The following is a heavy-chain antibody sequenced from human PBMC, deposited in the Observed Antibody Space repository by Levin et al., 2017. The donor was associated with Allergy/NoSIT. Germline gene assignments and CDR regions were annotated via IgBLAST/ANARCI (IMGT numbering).Heavy chain of an antibody. D-gene: IGHD6-13*01. CDR1: GYSFTTYG. CDR3: VREGSSWYRYFDY. CDR2: IGTYNGDT. V-gene: IGHV1-18*01. J-gene: IGHJ4*02. Sequence: AGGSLRLSCKASGYSFTTYGITWVRQAPGQGLEWVGWIGTYNGDTKYSQRLQGRVTISINPSTVTAYMDLRSLRFDDSAVYYCVREGSSWYRYFDYWGQGTLLTVSS.